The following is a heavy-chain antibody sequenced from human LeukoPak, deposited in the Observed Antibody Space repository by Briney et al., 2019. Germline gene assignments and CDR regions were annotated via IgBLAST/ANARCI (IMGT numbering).Heavy chain of an antibody. V-gene: IGHV4-30-2*05. D-gene: IGHD2-15*01. J-gene: IGHJ4*02. CDR2: IFHRGGT. CDR1: GGSFSGYS. CDR3: VREILYCSGGSCYRGPFDN. Sequence: PSETLSLTCAVYGGSFSGYSWNWIRQPPGKGLEWIGYIFHRGGTSYNPSLKSRILFSVDTSQNQFSLKLNSVTAADTAVYYCVREILYCSGGSCYRGPFDNWGQGTLVTVSA.